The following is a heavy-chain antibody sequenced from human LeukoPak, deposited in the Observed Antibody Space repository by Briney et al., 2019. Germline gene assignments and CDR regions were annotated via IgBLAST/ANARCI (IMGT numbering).Heavy chain of an antibody. J-gene: IGHJ4*02. Sequence: GGSLRLSCAASGFTFDDYGMSWIRQAPGKGLEWVSYISNSGSTIYYADSVKGRFTISRDNAKNSLYLQMNSLRAEDTAVYYCARDKHHYYDSSGFDYWGQGTLVTVSS. CDR1: GFTFDDYG. D-gene: IGHD3-22*01. CDR2: ISNSGSTI. CDR3: ARDKHHYYDSSGFDY. V-gene: IGHV3-11*04.